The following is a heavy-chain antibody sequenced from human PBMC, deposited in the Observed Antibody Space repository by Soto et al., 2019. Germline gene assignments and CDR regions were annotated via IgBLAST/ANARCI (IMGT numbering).Heavy chain of an antibody. Sequence: EVQLLESGGGLVQPGGSLRLSCAASGFIFSNYAMTWVRQAPGEGLEWVSGITSTGSSTYYADSVKGRFTISRDNSKNTLFLQINSLRAVDTAVYYCAKGAEGCVVSSLDFWGQGTLVSVSS. CDR1: GFIFSNYA. V-gene: IGHV3-23*01. CDR3: AKGAEGCVVSSLDF. D-gene: IGHD6-6*01. J-gene: IGHJ4*02. CDR2: ITSTGSST.